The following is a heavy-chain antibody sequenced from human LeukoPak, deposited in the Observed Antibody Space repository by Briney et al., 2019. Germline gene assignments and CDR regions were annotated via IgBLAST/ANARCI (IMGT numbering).Heavy chain of an antibody. CDR2: ISGSGIDT. V-gene: IGHV3-23*01. D-gene: IGHD1-26*01. Sequence: SGGSLRLSCAASGFSFDDYDMGWVGQALGKGLEWVSVISGSGIDTYNADSVKGRFTISRDNSKHTVFLQMNSLRAEDTAVYYCARYTSNVVGKRHYFDYWGQGTLVTVSS. CDR3: ARYTSNVVGKRHYFDY. CDR1: GFSFDDYD. J-gene: IGHJ4*02.